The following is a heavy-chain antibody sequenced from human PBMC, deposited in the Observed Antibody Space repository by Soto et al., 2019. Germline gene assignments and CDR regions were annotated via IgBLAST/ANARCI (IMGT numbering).Heavy chain of an antibody. CDR1: GGSISSGGYY. CDR2: IYYSGST. J-gene: IGHJ5*02. Sequence: QVQLQESGPGLVKPSQTLSLTCTVSGGSISSGGYYWSWIRQHPGKGLEWIGYIYYSGSTYYTPSLKSRVTISVDTSKNQFSLKLSSVTAADTAVYYCARDVSWHGWFDPWGQGTLVTVSS. V-gene: IGHV4-31*03. D-gene: IGHD6-13*01. CDR3: ARDVSWHGWFDP.